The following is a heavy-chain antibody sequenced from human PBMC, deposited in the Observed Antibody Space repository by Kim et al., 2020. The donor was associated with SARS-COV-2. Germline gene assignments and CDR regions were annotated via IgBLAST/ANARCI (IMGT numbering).Heavy chain of an antibody. D-gene: IGHD6-19*01. CDR1: GFTFSSYG. V-gene: IGHV3-33*01. Sequence: GGSLRLSCAASGFTFSSYGMHWVRQAPGKGLEWVAVIWYDGSNKYYADSVKGRFTISRDNSKNTLYLQMNSLRAEDTAVYYCARDPGYSSGWYNRYYYYYGMDVWGQGTTVTVSS. J-gene: IGHJ6*02. CDR3: ARDPGYSSGWYNRYYYYYGMDV. CDR2: IWYDGSNK.